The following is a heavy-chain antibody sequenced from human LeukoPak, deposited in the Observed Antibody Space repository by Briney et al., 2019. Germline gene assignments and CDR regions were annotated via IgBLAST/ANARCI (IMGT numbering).Heavy chain of an antibody. CDR2: IYYSGST. Sequence: PSETLSLTCTASGGSISTYYWTWIRQPPGKGLEWIGYIYYSGSTNYNPSLKSRVTISLDTSKNQFSLKLSSVTAADTAVYYCVIAWGMGTAGNWFDPWGQGILVTVSS. J-gene: IGHJ5*02. CDR3: VIAWGMGTAGNWFDP. V-gene: IGHV4-59*01. D-gene: IGHD2-8*01. CDR1: GGSISTYY.